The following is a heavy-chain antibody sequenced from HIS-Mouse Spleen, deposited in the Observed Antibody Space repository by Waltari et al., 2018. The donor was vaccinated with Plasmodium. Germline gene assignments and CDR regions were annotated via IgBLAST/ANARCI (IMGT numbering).Heavy chain of an antibody. CDR1: GGSISSYY. CDR3: ARLGYSYGYFDY. D-gene: IGHD5-18*01. J-gene: IGHJ4*02. CDR2: IYYSGST. V-gene: IGHV4-59*08. Sequence: QVQLQESGPGLVKPSETLSLTCTVSGGSISSYYWSWIRQPPGKGLEWIGYIYYSGSTNYNPALKSRVTISVDTSKNQFSLKRSSVTAADTAVYYCARLGYSYGYFDYWGQGTLVTVSS.